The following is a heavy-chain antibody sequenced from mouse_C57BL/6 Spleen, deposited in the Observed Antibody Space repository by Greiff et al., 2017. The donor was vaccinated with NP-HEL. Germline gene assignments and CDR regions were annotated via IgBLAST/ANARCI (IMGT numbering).Heavy chain of an antibody. J-gene: IGHJ2*01. Sequence: VQLQQPGAELVKPGASVKLSCKASGYTFTSYWMHWVKQRPGQGLEWIGMIHPNSGSTNYNEKFKSKATLTVDKSSSTAYMQLSSLTSEDSAVYYCARLGYYGYDYFDYWGQGTTLTVSS. CDR3: ARLGYYGYDYFDY. CDR2: IHPNSGST. D-gene: IGHD2-2*01. V-gene: IGHV1-64*01. CDR1: GYTFTSYW.